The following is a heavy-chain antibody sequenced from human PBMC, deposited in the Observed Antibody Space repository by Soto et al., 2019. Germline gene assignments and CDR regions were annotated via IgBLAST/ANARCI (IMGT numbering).Heavy chain of an antibody. D-gene: IGHD6-13*01. J-gene: IGHJ4*02. Sequence: PSETLSLTCTVSGVSISSSSYYWGWIRQPPGKGLEWIGSIYYSGSTYYNPSLKSRVTISVDTSKNQFSLKLSSVTAADTAVYYCARGRRYSSSWYSDYWGQGTLVTVS. CDR2: IYYSGST. CDR1: GVSISSSSYY. V-gene: IGHV4-39*01. CDR3: ARGRRYSSSWYSDY.